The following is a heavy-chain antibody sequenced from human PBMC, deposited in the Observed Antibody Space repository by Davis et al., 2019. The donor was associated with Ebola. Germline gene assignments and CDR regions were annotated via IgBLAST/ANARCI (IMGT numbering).Heavy chain of an antibody. CDR1: GGSFSGYY. D-gene: IGHD2-2*01. V-gene: IGHV4-34*01. CDR3: ARGVGGYCSSTSCRAEYYYGMDV. CDR2: INHSGST. J-gene: IGHJ6*02. Sequence: SQTLSLTCAVHGGSFSGYYWSWIRQPPGKGLEWIGEINHSGSTNYNPSLKSRVTISVDTSKNQFSLKLSSVTAADTAVYYCARGVGGYCSSTSCRAEYYYGMDVWGQGTTVTVSS.